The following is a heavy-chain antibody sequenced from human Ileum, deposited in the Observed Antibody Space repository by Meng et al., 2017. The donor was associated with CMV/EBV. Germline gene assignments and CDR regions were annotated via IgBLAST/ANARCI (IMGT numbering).Heavy chain of an antibody. Sequence: QVQLGPSGADMKKPGASVKVSCKPSGYTFTDFYIQWVRQAPGQGLEWMGWINPKSGATIYAQKFQGRVTMTRDTSINTVYMELNSLRSDDTAVYFCARDLWSGISDFFDYWGQGTLVTVSS. D-gene: IGHD3-3*01. V-gene: IGHV1-2*02. CDR1: GYTFTDFY. CDR3: ARDLWSGISDFFDY. J-gene: IGHJ4*02. CDR2: INPKSGAT.